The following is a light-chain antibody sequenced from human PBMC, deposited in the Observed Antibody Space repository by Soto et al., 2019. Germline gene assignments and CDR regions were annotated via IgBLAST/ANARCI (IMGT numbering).Light chain of an antibody. CDR1: QSVRDN. CDR2: GAS. Sequence: DIVMTQSPDTLSGSPGERVTLSCRASQSVRDNLAWYQQKPGQAPRLLIFGASTRATGTPARFSGSGSGTEFTLTISSLQSEDFAVYYCQQYIRWPLTFGGGTKVDIK. J-gene: IGKJ4*01. CDR3: QQYIRWPLT. V-gene: IGKV3-15*01.